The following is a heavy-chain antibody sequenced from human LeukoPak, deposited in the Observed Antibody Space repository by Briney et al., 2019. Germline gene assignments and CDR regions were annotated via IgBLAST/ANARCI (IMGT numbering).Heavy chain of an antibody. D-gene: IGHD3-22*01. CDR3: TTYYYDSSGYYRHDY. V-gene: IGHV4-39*07. Sequence: PSETLSLTCTVSGGSISSSSYYWGWIRQPPGKGLEWIGSIYYSGSTYYNPSLKSRVTISVDTSKNQFSLKLSSVTAADTAVYYCTTYYYDSSGYYRHDYWGQGTLVTVSS. CDR1: GGSISSSSYY. CDR2: IYYSGST. J-gene: IGHJ4*02.